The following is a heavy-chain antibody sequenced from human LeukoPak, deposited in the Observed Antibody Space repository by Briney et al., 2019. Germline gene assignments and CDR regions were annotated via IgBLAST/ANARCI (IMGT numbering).Heavy chain of an antibody. CDR3: AKDFSRLWFGELLTTRYLDY. D-gene: IGHD3-10*01. CDR1: GFTFSSYG. V-gene: IGHV3-30*02. CDR2: IRYDGSNK. Sequence: LPGGSLRLSCAASGFTFSSYGMHWVRQAPGKGLEWVAFIRYDGSNKYYADSVKGRFTISRDNSKNTLYLQMNSLRAEDTAVYYCAKDFSRLWFGELLTTRYLDYWGQGTLVTVSS. J-gene: IGHJ4*02.